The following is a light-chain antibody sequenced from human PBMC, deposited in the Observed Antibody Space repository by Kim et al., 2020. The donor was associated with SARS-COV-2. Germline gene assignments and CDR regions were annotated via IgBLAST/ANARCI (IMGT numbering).Light chain of an antibody. CDR2: GAS. Sequence: EIVMTQSPATLSVSPGERATLSCRASQSVSSNLAWYQQKPGKAPRLLIYGASTRATGIPARFSGSGSGTEFTLTISSLQSEDFAVYYCQQYNNWPPLTFGGGTKLEI. CDR3: QQYNNWPPLT. V-gene: IGKV3-15*01. J-gene: IGKJ4*01. CDR1: QSVSSN.